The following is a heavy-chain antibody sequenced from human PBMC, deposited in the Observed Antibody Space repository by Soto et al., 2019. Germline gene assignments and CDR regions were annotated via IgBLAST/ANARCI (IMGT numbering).Heavy chain of an antibody. J-gene: IGHJ5*02. CDR2: IKQDGSEK. D-gene: IGHD6-6*01. CDR3: ATKGSYSSSSVAQGNWFDP. Sequence: EVQLVESGGGLFQPGGSLRLSCAASGFTFSNYWMSCVRQAPGKGLEWVANIKQDGSEKYYVDSLKGRFTISRDNTKNSMYLQMTSLRAYDTAVYYCATKGSYSSSSVAQGNWFDPWGQGTLVTVSS. CDR1: GFTFSNYW. V-gene: IGHV3-7*03.